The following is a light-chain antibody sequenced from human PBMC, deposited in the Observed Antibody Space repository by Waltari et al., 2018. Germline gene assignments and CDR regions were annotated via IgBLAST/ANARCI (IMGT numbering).Light chain of an antibody. CDR2: AAS. CDR1: QSIGSN. CDR3: QQSYSSPRT. Sequence: DIQMTQSPSSLSASVGDRVTITCRTSQSIGSNLSWYQQKPGKAPNLLIYAASTLQSGVPPRFSASGSGTYFTLSSSSLQPEDFATDYCQQSYSSPRTFGQGTKVEVK. J-gene: IGKJ1*01. V-gene: IGKV1-39*01.